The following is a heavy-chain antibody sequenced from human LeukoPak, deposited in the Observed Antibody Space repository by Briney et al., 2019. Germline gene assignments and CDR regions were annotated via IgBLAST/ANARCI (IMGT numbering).Heavy chain of an antibody. V-gene: IGHV4-34*01. Sequence: PSETLSLTCAVYGGSFSGYYWSWIRQPPGKGLEWIGEINHSGSTNYNPSLKSRVTISVDTSKNQFSLKLSSVTAADTAVYYCARDRNVLRFLEGFDYWGQGTLVTVSS. D-gene: IGHD3-3*01. CDR3: ARDRNVLRFLEGFDY. CDR1: GGSFSGYY. J-gene: IGHJ4*02. CDR2: INHSGST.